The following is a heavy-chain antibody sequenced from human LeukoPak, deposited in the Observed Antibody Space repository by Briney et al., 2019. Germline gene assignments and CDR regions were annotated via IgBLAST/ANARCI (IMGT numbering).Heavy chain of an antibody. D-gene: IGHD3-3*01. CDR2: IYYSGST. Sequence: SETLSLTCAVYGGSFSGYYWSWIRQPPGKGLEWIGYIYYSGSTYYNPSLKSRVTISVDTSKNQFSLKLSSVTAADTAVYYCARGLGYDFWSGYGQLSWFDPWGQGTLVTVSS. J-gene: IGHJ5*02. CDR1: GGSFSGYY. V-gene: IGHV4-34*09. CDR3: ARGLGYDFWSGYGQLSWFDP.